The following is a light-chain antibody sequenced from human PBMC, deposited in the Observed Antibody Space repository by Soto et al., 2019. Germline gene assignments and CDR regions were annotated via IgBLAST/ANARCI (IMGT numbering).Light chain of an antibody. CDR2: DVA. CDR3: QQYNSYPWT. CDR1: QSISSW. Sequence: DIQMTQSPSTLSASVVDRVTITCRASQSISSWLAWYQQKQGKAPKFLIYDVASLESGVPSRFSGSGSGTEFTLTISSLQPDDFATYYCQQYNSYPWTFGQGTKVEIK. J-gene: IGKJ1*01. V-gene: IGKV1-5*01.